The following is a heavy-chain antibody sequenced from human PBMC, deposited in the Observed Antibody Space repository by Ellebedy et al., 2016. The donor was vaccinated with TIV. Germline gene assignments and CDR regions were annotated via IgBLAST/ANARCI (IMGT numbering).Heavy chain of an antibody. CDR1: GLIFSNVW. D-gene: IGHD3-16*01. Sequence: GGSLRLSXAASGLIFSNVWMGWVRQAPGKGLEWVANINKDGSEKYYADSVKGRFIISRDNAKNSSFLQMNSLRGDGAAMYYCTGRGGCNTSCSDHWGHGTVVSVSS. J-gene: IGHJ4*01. CDR3: TGRGGCNTSCSDH. V-gene: IGHV3-7*01. CDR2: INKDGSEK.